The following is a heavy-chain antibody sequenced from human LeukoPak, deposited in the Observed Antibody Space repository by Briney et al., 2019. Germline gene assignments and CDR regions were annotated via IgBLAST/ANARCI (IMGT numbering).Heavy chain of an antibody. CDR1: GFTFSSYS. J-gene: IGHJ4*02. D-gene: IGHD3-3*01. CDR2: ISSSSSYI. Sequence: GGSLRLSCAASGFTFSSYSMNWVRQAPGKGLEWVSSISSSSSYIYYADSVKGRFTISRDNAKNSLYLQMNSLRAEDTAVYYCAREGVPARFLEWLGTPSYFDYWGQGTLVTVSS. V-gene: IGHV3-21*01. CDR3: AREGVPARFLEWLGTPSYFDY.